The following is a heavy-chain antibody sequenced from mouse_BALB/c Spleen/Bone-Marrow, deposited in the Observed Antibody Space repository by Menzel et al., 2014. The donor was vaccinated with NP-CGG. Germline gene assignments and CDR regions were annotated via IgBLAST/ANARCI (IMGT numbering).Heavy chain of an antibody. CDR3: ARHMIRGFAY. Sequence: EVKLVESGGGLVKPGGSLKLSCAASGFAFSSYDMSWVRQTPEKRLEWVAYISSGGGSTYYSDTVKGRFTISRENAKNTLYFEMSSLKSEDTAMYYCARHMIRGFAYWGQGTLVTVSA. D-gene: IGHD2-4*01. CDR1: GFAFSSYD. V-gene: IGHV5-12-1*01. CDR2: ISSGGGST. J-gene: IGHJ3*01.